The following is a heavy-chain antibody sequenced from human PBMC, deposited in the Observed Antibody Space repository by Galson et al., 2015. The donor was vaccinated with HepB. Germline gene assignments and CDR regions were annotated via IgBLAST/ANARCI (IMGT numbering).Heavy chain of an antibody. CDR2: MNDSGST. V-gene: IGHV4-34*01. J-gene: IGHJ4*02. CDR1: GGSFSDYH. D-gene: IGHD6-19*01. Sequence: ETLSLTCGVFGGSFSDYHWSWIRQPPGKGLEWIGEMNDSGSTNYNPSLKSRVTISLESSKSQFSLKVASVTAADTAVYYCARGKDGNGWSFDSWGQGSLVTVSS. CDR3: ARGKDGNGWSFDS.